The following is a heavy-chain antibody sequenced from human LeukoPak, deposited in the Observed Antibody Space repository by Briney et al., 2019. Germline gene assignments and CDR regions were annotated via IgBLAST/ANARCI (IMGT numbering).Heavy chain of an antibody. Sequence: ASVKVSCKASGYIFTRYGITWVRQAPGQGLEWMGWISTYNGDTNYAQNLQGRVTMTTDTSTSTAYMDLRSLRSDDTAVYYCARDTGSSPGDYWGQGTLVTVSS. V-gene: IGHV1-18*01. CDR3: ARDTGSSPGDY. CDR2: ISTYNGDT. D-gene: IGHD1-26*01. CDR1: GYIFTRYG. J-gene: IGHJ4*02.